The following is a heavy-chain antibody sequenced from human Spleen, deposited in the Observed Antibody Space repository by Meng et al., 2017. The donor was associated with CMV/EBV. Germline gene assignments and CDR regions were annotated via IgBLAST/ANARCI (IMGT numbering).Heavy chain of an antibody. CDR1: DYSISSGYY. J-gene: IGHJ4*02. V-gene: IGHV4-38-2*02. CDR2: IYYSGST. D-gene: IGHD6-6*01. Sequence: ESLKISCTVSDYSISSGYYWGWIRQPPGKGLEWIGSIYYSGSTYYNPSLKSRVTISVDTSKKQFSLKLSSVTAADTAVYYCARGSHPRLDYWGQGTLVTVSS. CDR3: ARGSHPRLDY.